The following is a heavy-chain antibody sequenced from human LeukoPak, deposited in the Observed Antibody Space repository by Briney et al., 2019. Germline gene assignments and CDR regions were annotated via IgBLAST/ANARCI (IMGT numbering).Heavy chain of an antibody. V-gene: IGHV4-34*01. D-gene: IGHD3-22*01. Sequence: SETLSLTCAVYGGSFSGYYWSWIRQPPGKGLEWIGEINHSGSTNYNPSLKSRVTISVDTSKNQFSLKLSSVTAADTAVYYCARVQYYYDSSGYTDYWGQGTLVTVSS. CDR2: INHSGST. CDR1: GGSFSGYY. CDR3: ARVQYYYDSSGYTDY. J-gene: IGHJ4*02.